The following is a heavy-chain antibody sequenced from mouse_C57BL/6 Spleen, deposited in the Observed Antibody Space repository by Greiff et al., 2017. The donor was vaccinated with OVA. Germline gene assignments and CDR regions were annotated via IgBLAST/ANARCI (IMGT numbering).Heavy chain of an antibody. CDR2: IHPNSGST. J-gene: IGHJ4*01. CDR3: ARLGDGYYDYAMDY. V-gene: IGHV1-64*01. CDR1: GYTFTSYW. Sequence: QVQLQQPGAELVKPGASVKLSCKASGYTFTSYWMHWVKQRPGHGLEWIGLIHPNSGSTNYNEKFKSKATLTVDKSSSTAYMQLSSLTSEDSAVYYCARLGDGYYDYAMDYWGQGTSVTVSS. D-gene: IGHD2-3*01.